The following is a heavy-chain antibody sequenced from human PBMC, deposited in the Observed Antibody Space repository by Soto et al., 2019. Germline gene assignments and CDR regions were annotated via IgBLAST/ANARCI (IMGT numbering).Heavy chain of an antibody. CDR3: AKARGGQVTKGAAYEY. J-gene: IGHJ4*02. CDR2: ISSDSNYM. CDR1: GFIFTTYT. Sequence: EVQLVESGGDLVKPGGSLRLSCEASGFIFTTYTMNWVRQAPGKGLEWVSSISSDSNYMFHANSVKGRFTISRDNAKKPMSLPITSLRAQDTAVYYSAKARGGQVTKGAAYEYWGQGTQVTVYS. V-gene: IGHV3-21*02. D-gene: IGHD3-16*01.